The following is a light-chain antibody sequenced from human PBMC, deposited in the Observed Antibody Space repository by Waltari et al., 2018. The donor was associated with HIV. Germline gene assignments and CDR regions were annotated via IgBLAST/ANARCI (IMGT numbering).Light chain of an antibody. J-gene: IGLJ2*01. V-gene: IGLV1-40*01. CDR3: QSYDSSLSGLV. CDR1: RSNIGAGYD. CDR2: GNS. Sequence: QSVLTPPPSVSGAPAQRVTFSCIGSRSNIGAGYDVHWYQQLPGIAPKLPIYGNSNRPSGVPDRFSGSKSGTSASLAITGLQAEDEADYYCQSYDSSLSGLVFGGGTKVTVL.